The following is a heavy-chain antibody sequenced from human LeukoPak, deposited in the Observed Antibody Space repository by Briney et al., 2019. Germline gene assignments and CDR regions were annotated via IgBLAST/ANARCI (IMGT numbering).Heavy chain of an antibody. CDR3: ARGIGPKWFGELYWFDP. V-gene: IGHV1-46*01. Sequence: ASVKVSCKASGYTFTSYYMHWVRQAPGQGLEWMGIINPSGGSTSYAQKFQGRVTMTRDTSTSTAYMELSSLRSEDTAVYYCARGIGPKWFGELYWFDPWGQGTLITVSS. CDR1: GYTFTSYY. D-gene: IGHD3-10*01. J-gene: IGHJ5*02. CDR2: INPSGGST.